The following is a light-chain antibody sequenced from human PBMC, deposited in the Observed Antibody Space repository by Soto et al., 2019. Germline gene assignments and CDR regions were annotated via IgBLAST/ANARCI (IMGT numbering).Light chain of an antibody. J-gene: IGKJ5*01. CDR3: QQYENLPT. CDR1: QDINKN. Sequence: DSQMTQSPSSLSASVGDRVTITCQASQDINKNLIWYQQKPGKAPKLLIYDASNLEAGVPSRFRGSGSGTDFTFTISRLQPEDIATYYCQQYENLPTFGQGTRLEIK. CDR2: DAS. V-gene: IGKV1-33*01.